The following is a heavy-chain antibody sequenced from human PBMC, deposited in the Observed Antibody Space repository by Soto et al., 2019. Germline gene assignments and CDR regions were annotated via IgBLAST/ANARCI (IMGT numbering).Heavy chain of an antibody. J-gene: IGHJ3*02. CDR3: ARGRRGECGGDCYYDAFDI. V-gene: IGHV4-34*01. CDR1: GGSFSGYY. CDR2: INHSGST. D-gene: IGHD2-21*02. Sequence: QVQLQQWGAGLLKPSETLSLTCAVYGGSFSGYYWSWIRQPPGKGLEWIGEINHSGSTNYNPSLKSRVTISVDTPKNQFSLKLSSVTAADTAVYYCARGRRGECGGDCYYDAFDIWGQGTMVTVSS.